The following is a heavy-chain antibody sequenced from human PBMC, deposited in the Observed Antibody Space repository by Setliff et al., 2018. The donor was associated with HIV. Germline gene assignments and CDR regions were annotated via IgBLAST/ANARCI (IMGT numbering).Heavy chain of an antibody. CDR3: AKGVKFLDP. D-gene: IGHD3-16*01. V-gene: IGHV3-53*01. CDR1: GFSFNNAW. Sequence: PGGSLRLSCAASGFSFNNAWMSWVRQAPGKGLEWVSTVYGDGRTFYADSAQGRFTISRDNSNNILFLQMNSLLAEDTAVYYCAKGVKFLDPWGQGTLVTVS. J-gene: IGHJ5*02. CDR2: VYGDGRT.